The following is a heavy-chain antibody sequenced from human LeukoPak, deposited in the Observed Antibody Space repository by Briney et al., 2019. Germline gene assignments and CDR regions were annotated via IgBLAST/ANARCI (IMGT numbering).Heavy chain of an antibody. D-gene: IGHD6-13*01. CDR3: ARVLAAVEVVDY. V-gene: IGHV4-31*03. Sequence: PSETLSLTCTVSGGFISSGAYYWSWIRQHPGKGLEWIGYIYYSGSTYYNPSLKSRITISVDTSKNQFSLKLSSVTAADTAVYYCARVLAAVEVVDYWGQGTLVTVSS. CDR2: IYYSGST. CDR1: GGFISSGAYY. J-gene: IGHJ4*02.